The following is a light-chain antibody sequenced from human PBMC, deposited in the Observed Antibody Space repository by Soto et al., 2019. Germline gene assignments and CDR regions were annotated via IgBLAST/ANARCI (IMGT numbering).Light chain of an antibody. CDR3: SSYTTTSTLL. J-gene: IGLJ3*02. V-gene: IGLV2-14*01. Sequence: QSVLTQPASVSGSPGQSITISCTGTISDFVVYNYVSWYQQHPGKAPKLMIYGVSNRPSGVSNRFSGSKSGNTASLAISALQADDESTFYCSSYTTTSTLLFGGGTKVTVL. CDR1: ISDFVVYNY. CDR2: GVS.